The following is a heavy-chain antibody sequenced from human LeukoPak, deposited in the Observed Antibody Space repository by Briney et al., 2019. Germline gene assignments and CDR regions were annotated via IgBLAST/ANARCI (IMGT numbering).Heavy chain of an antibody. V-gene: IGHV1-2*02. D-gene: IGHD3-22*01. CDR2: INPNSGGT. CDR1: GYTFTGYY. CDR3: ARGTIDSSGYYYGFDAFDI. J-gene: IGHJ3*02. Sequence: ASVKVSCKASGYTFTGYYMHWVRQAPGQGLEWMGWINPNSGGTNYAQKFQGRVTMTRDTSTSTAYMELRSLRSDDTAVYYCARGTIDSSGYYYGFDAFDIWGQGTMVTVSS.